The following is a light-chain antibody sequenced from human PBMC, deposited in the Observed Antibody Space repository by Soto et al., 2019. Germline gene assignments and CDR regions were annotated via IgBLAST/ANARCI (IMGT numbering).Light chain of an antibody. V-gene: IGKV3-11*01. J-gene: IGKJ5*01. CDR3: QQRSNWPEIT. Sequence: EIVMTQSPATLSVSPGGRATLSCRASQSVSSSLAWYQQKPGQAPRLLIYDASNRATGIPARFSGSGSGTDFTLTISSLEPDDFAVYYCQQRSNWPEITFGQGTRLEIK. CDR2: DAS. CDR1: QSVSSS.